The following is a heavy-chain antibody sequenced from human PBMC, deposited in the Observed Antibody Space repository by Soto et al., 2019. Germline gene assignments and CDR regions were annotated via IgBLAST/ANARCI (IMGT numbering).Heavy chain of an antibody. D-gene: IGHD2-8*02. CDR1: GGSISSYY. V-gene: IGHV4-59*01. CDR3: IERSHWXRSFDY. CDR2: MYYSGST. Sequence: PSETLSLTCTVSGGSISSYYWSWVRQPPGKGLEWIGYMYYSGSTNYNPSLKSRVTMSVDTSKKRFSLKLTSVTAADTAIYYCIERSHWXRSFDYWGQGALVTFSS. J-gene: IGHJ4*02.